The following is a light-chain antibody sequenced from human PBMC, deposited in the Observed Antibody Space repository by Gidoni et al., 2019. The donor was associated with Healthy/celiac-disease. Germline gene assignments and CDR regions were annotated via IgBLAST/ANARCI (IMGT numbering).Light chain of an antibody. Sequence: EIVLTQSPGTLSASPGERVTLFCRASQSVNSRYLAWYQQKPGQSPRLLIFGASSRATGIPDRFSGSGSGTDFTLSINRLEPEDFAVYYCQQYGSSPYTFXQXTKVEI. CDR1: QSVNSRY. J-gene: IGKJ2*01. CDR3: QQYGSSPYT. V-gene: IGKV3-20*01. CDR2: GAS.